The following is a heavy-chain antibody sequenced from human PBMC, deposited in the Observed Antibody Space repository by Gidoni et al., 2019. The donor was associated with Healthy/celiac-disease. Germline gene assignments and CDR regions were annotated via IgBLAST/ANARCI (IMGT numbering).Heavy chain of an antibody. CDR2: INHSGST. J-gene: IGHJ5*02. CDR1: GGSFSGYY. D-gene: IGHD6-19*01. Sequence: QVQLQQWGAGLLKPSETLSLTCAVYGGSFSGYYWSWIRQPPGKGLEWIGEINHSGSTNYNPSLKSRVTISVDTSKNQFSLKLSSVTAADTAVYYCARNPRKEWLVRGWFDPWGQGTLVTVSS. CDR3: ARNPRKEWLVRGWFDP. V-gene: IGHV4-34*01.